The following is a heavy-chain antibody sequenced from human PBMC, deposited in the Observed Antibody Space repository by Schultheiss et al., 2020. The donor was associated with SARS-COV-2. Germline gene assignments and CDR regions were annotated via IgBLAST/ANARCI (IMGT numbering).Heavy chain of an antibody. D-gene: IGHD6-25*01. CDR1: GFTFNNYA. Sequence: GGSLRLSCAASGFTFNNYAMTWVRQAPGKGLEWVSYISSSGSTIYYADSVKGRFTISRDNAKNSLYLQMNSLRAEDTAVYYCARLWRLCFDYWGQGTLVTVSS. J-gene: IGHJ4*02. CDR3: ARLWRLCFDY. V-gene: IGHV3-48*04. CDR2: ISSSGSTI.